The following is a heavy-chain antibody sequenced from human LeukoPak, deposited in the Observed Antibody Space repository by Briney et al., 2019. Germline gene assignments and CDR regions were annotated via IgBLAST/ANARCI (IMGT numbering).Heavy chain of an antibody. CDR1: GVSISSYN. J-gene: IGHJ4*02. V-gene: IGHV4-59*01. CDR2: IYNSETT. D-gene: IGHD6-19*01. Sequence: PSETLSLTCSVSGVSISSYNWSWIRQPPRKGLEWVGYIYNSETTNYNPSLKSRVTVSLDTSKKQFSLNLRSVTAADTAVYYCARAGSGWSFDYWGQGTLVTVSS. CDR3: ARAGSGWSFDY.